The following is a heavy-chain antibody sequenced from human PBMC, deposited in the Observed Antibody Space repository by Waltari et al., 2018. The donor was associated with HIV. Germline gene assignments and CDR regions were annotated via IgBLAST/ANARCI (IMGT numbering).Heavy chain of an antibody. CDR3: ARDNWNDYYYYGMDV. V-gene: IGHV1-18*01. CDR2: ISAYNGNT. Sequence: QVQLVQSGAEVKKPGASVKVSCKASGYTFTSFGISWVRQAPGQGLEGMGWISAYNGNTNYAQKLQGRVTMTTDTSTSTAYMELRSLRSDDTAVFYCARDNWNDYYYYGMDVWGQGTTVTVSS. J-gene: IGHJ6*02. D-gene: IGHD1-1*01. CDR1: GYTFTSFG.